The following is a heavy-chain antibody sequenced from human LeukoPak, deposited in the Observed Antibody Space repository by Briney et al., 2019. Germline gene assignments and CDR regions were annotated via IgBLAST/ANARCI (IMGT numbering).Heavy chain of an antibody. CDR1: GGSITNNNW. CDR3: VRGGGMYYYDSSSRFYPGHDAFDI. V-gene: IGHV4-4*02. D-gene: IGHD3-22*01. CDR2: IYQSGST. Sequence: PSETLSLTCAVSGGSITNNNWWTWVRQPPGKGLDWIGEIYQSGSTNYNPSLKSRVTISVDKSTNRFSLKLNSVTAADTAVYYCVRGGGMYYYDSSSRFYPGHDAFDIWGQGTRVTVSS. J-gene: IGHJ3*02.